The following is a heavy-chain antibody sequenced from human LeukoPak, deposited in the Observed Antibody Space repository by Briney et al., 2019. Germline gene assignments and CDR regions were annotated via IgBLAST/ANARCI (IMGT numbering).Heavy chain of an antibody. CDR3: ASSYCSSTSCHDCYYYGMDV. CDR1: GYTFTSYY. J-gene: IGHJ6*02. Sequence: ASVKVSCKASGYTFTSYYMHWVRQAPGQGLEWMGIINPSGGSTSYAQKFQGRVTMTRDTSTSTVYMELSSLRSEDTAVYYCASSYCSSTSCHDCYYYGMDVWGQGTTVTVSS. V-gene: IGHV1-46*01. CDR2: INPSGGST. D-gene: IGHD2-2*01.